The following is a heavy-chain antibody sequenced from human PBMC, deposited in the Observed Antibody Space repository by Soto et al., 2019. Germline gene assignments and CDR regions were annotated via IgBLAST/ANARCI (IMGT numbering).Heavy chain of an antibody. CDR2: IHGGGNSA. D-gene: IGHD4-17*01. V-gene: IGHV3-23*01. CDR1: GFTFSGYA. CDR3: ATNWDPVTTALHVDY. Sequence: EVQLLESGGDLVQPGRSLRLSCAASGFTFSGYAMSWVRQAPGKGLEWVSVIHGGGNSAYYADSVKGRFTISRDNSKNTQYLQRSGLRGEDTAVYYCATNWDPVTTALHVDYWGQGTLVTVSS. J-gene: IGHJ4*02.